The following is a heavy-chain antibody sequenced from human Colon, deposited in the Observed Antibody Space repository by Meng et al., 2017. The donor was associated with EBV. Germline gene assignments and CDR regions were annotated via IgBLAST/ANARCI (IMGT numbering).Heavy chain of an antibody. J-gene: IGHJ4*02. D-gene: IGHD3-9*01. V-gene: IGHV4-34*01. Sequence: QVGEVLLKPWETLSLTLPVNGGSCSGHVWSWVRQHPGKWMEWIGEVSHPGSANYNPSLKSRVTISVDASEKQFSLRLTSVTAADSAVYYCARVPTTGYKDHWGQGTLVTVSS. CDR3: ARVPTTGYKDH. CDR1: GGSCSGHV. CDR2: VSHPGSA.